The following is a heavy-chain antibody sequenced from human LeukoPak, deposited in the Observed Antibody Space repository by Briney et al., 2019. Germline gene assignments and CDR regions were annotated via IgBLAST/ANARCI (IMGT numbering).Heavy chain of an antibody. J-gene: IGHJ4*02. V-gene: IGHV4-34*01. CDR1: GGSFSGYY. Sequence: PSETLSLTCAVYGGSFSGYYWSWIRQPPGKGLEWIGEINHSGSTNYNPSLKSRVTISVDTSKNQFSLKLSSVTAADTAVYYCARFNFHGDYDYWGQGTLVTVSS. CDR3: ARFNFHGDYDY. CDR2: INHSGST. D-gene: IGHD4-17*01.